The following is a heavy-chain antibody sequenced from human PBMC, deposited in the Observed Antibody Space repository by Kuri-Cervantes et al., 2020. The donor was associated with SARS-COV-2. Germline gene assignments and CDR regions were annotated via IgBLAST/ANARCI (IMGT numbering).Heavy chain of an antibody. CDR2: ISYDGSNK. D-gene: IGHD2-15*01. Sequence: GGSLRLSCAASGFTFISYAMHWVRQAPGKGLEWVAVISYDGSNKYFAESVKGRFTISRDNSKNTLYLQMSSLRAEDTAMYYSARDRIGVHDSWGQGTLVTVSS. J-gene: IGHJ4*02. CDR3: ARDRIGVHDS. CDR1: GFTFISYA. V-gene: IGHV3-30-3*01.